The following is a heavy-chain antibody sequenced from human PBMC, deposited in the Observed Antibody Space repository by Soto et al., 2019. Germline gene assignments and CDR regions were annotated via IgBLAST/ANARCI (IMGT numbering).Heavy chain of an antibody. D-gene: IGHD2-8*01. CDR2: ISTYNGDT. Sequence: QVQLVQSGAEVKKPGASVKVSCKASGYTFTTYDISWVRQAPGQGLEWMGRISTYNGDTNYPQSLQGRLTMTTDTSTNTAYMELQSLRSDDTAVYFCARDHYNVLIVNAPCLCGMDVWGQGTTVTVSS. CDR1: GYTFTTYD. J-gene: IGHJ6*02. CDR3: ARDHYNVLIVNAPCLCGMDV. V-gene: IGHV1-18*01.